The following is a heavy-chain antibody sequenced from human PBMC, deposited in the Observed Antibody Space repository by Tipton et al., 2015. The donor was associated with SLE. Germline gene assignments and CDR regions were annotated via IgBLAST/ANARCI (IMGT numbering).Heavy chain of an antibody. CDR3: ASEHSGWLDY. CDR1: CGSISSSSYY. CDR2: IYYSGST. Sequence: LRLSCTVSCGSISSSSYYWGWIRQPPGKGLEWIGSIYYSGSTYYNPPPKSRVTISVDTSKNQFSLKLSSVTAADTAVYYCASEHSGWLDYWGQGTLVTVSS. V-gene: IGHV4-39*07. D-gene: IGHD6-19*01. J-gene: IGHJ4*02.